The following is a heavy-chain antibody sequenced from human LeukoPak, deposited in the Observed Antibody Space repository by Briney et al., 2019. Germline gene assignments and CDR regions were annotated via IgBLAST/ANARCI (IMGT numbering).Heavy chain of an antibody. CDR1: GFTFSSYS. CDR2: ISSSSSTI. J-gene: IGHJ6*03. CDR3: ARSGYSSSPPYYYYYMDV. Sequence: GGSLRLSCAASGFTFSSYSMNWVRQAPGKGLEWVSYISSSSSTIYYADSVKGRFTISRDNAKNSLYLQMNSLRAEDTAVYYCARSGYSSSPPYYYYYMDVWGKGTTVTVSS. D-gene: IGHD6-6*01. V-gene: IGHV3-48*04.